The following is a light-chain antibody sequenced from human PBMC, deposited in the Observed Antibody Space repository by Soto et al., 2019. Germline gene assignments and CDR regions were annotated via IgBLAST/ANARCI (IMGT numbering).Light chain of an antibody. CDR2: DVN. V-gene: IGLV2-14*01. CDR3: SSYRRSSTVV. Sequence: QSVLTQPASVSGSPGQSITISCTGSSSDVGGYNYVSWYQQHPGKAPKLMIYDVNNRPSGISNRFSGSKSGNTASLTISGLQAEDEADYYCSSYRRSSTVVFGGGTKRTVL. J-gene: IGLJ2*01. CDR1: SSDVGGYNY.